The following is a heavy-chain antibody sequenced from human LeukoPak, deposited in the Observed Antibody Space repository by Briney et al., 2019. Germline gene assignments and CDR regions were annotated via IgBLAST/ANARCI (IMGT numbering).Heavy chain of an antibody. CDR1: GYTFTGYY. D-gene: IGHD5-18*01. CDR2: IAPNSGGT. Sequence: ASVKVSCKASGYTFTGYYIHWVRQAPGQGLEWVGWIAPNSGGTKYAQKFQGRVTMTRDTSISTAYMELSRLRSDDTAVYYCVGEKRGYSYGWDFDNWGQGTLVTVSS. V-gene: IGHV1-2*02. J-gene: IGHJ4*02. CDR3: VGEKRGYSYGWDFDN.